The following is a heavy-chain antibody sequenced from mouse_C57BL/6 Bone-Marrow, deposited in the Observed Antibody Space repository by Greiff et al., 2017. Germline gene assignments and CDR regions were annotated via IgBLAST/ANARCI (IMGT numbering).Heavy chain of an antibody. J-gene: IGHJ3*01. V-gene: IGHV1-42*01. CDR1: GYSFTGYY. D-gene: IGHD3-2*02. CDR3: ARSGEQLTLRGFAY. Sequence: EVQLQQSGPELVKPGASVKISCKASGYSFTGYYMNWVKQSPEKSLEWIGEINPSTGGTTYNQKFKAKATLTVDKSSSTAYMQLKSLTSEDSAVYYCARSGEQLTLRGFAYWGQGTLVTVSA. CDR2: INPSTGGT.